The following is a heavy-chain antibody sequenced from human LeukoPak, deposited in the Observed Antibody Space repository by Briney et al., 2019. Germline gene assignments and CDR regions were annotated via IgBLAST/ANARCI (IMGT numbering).Heavy chain of an antibody. J-gene: IGHJ4*02. CDR2: ISAYNGNT. Sequence: ASVKVSCKASGYTFTSFGISWVRQAPGQGLEWMVWISAYNGNTKSAQKFQGRVIMTTDTSTNTAYMELRSLRSDDTAVFYCVRDLGVDTSMIFFDYWGQGTLVTVSS. D-gene: IGHD5-18*01. CDR3: VRDLGVDTSMIFFDY. V-gene: IGHV1-18*01. CDR1: GYTFTSFG.